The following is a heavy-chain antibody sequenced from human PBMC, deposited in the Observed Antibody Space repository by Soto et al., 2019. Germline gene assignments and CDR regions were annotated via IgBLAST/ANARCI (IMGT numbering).Heavy chain of an antibody. CDR1: GGTFSSYP. D-gene: IGHD1-7*01. Sequence: QVQLVQSGAEVKKPGSSVKVSCTASGGTFSSYPISWVRQAPGQGLEWMGRIIPILDITDYAQRFQGRVSITADKSTSTAYVELSSLSSDDTAVYYCARPTSTGTTSGYYFDYWGQGTLVTVSS. V-gene: IGHV1-69*02. CDR2: IIPILDIT. J-gene: IGHJ4*02. CDR3: ARPTSTGTTSGYYFDY.